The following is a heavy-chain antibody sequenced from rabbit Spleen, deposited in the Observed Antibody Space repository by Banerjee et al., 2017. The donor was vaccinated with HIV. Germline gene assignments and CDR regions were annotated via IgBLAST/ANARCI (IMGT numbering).Heavy chain of an antibody. CDR3: ARDGDDAGYDFNL. J-gene: IGHJ4*01. V-gene: IGHV1S45*01. CDR1: GVSFSSSSY. D-gene: IGHD3-1*01. Sequence: EQLEESGGGLVKPEGSLTLTCKASGVSFSSSSYMCWVRQAPGKGLEWIADIYTGSSGSTYYASWAKGRFTVSKTSSTTVTLQMTSLTAADTATYFCARDGDDAGYDFNLWGPGPSSPS. CDR2: IYTGSSGST.